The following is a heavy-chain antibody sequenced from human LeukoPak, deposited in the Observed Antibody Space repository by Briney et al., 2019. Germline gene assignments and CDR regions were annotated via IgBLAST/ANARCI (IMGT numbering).Heavy chain of an antibody. Sequence: GGSLRLSCAASGFTFSSYAMSWVRQAPGKGLEWVSAISGSGGSTYYADSVKGRFTISRDNSKNTLYLQMNSLRAEDTAVYYCAKGSTNYYDSRATFDYWGQGTLVTVSS. D-gene: IGHD3-22*01. CDR1: GFTFSSYA. CDR3: AKGSTNYYDSRATFDY. J-gene: IGHJ4*02. CDR2: ISGSGGST. V-gene: IGHV3-23*01.